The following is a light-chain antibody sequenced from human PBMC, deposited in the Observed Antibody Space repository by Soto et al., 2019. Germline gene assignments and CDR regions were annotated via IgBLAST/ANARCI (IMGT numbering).Light chain of an antibody. J-gene: IGKJ4*01. CDR1: QSISNY. V-gene: IGKV1-39*01. CDR3: QQSYVTLLT. Sequence: DIPMTQSPSSLSASVGDRVTITCRASQSISNYLNWYQQKPGKAPKLLIYAASNLQSGVPSRFRGSGSGTDFTLTISSLQPEDFATYYCQQSYVTLLTFGGGTKVEIK. CDR2: AAS.